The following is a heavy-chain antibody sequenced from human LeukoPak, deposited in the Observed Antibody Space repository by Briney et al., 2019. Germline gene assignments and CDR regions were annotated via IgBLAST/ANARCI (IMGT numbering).Heavy chain of an antibody. D-gene: IGHD4-23*01. Sequence: PSETLSLTCTVSGGSISSSSYYWGWIRQPPGKGLEWIGSIYYSGSTYYNPSLKSRVTISVDTSKNQFSLKLSSVTAADTAVYYCARLYGCKPGGYWGQGTLVTVSS. CDR1: GGSISSSSYY. CDR3: ARLYGCKPGGY. J-gene: IGHJ4*02. V-gene: IGHV4-39*01. CDR2: IYYSGST.